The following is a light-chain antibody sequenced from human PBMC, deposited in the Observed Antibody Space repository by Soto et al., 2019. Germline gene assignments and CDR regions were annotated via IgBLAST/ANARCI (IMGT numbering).Light chain of an antibody. V-gene: IGKV1-13*02. J-gene: IGKJ5*01. Sequence: AIQVTQSPSSLSASVGDRVTITCRASQDIRGALAWYQQKPGKAPKLLIYDVSTVQSGVPSRFSGRGSGTEFTLTITILQPEYFATYYCQPFNIYPITFGQATRLDI. CDR2: DVS. CDR1: QDIRGA. CDR3: QPFNIYPIT.